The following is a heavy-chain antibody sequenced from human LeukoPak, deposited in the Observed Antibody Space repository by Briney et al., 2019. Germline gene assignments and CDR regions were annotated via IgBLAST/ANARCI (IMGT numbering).Heavy chain of an antibody. CDR1: GASISGSY. CDR2: VDTSGNT. J-gene: IGHJ4*02. CDR3: ARGGAAPGIFDY. D-gene: IGHD6-13*01. Sequence: SETLSLTCTVSGASISGSYWSWLRQPAGKGLEWIGRVDTSGNTNYNPPLKSRVTMSVDTSKNQFSLNLSSLTAADTAVYFCARGGAAPGIFDYWGRGTLAPVSS. V-gene: IGHV4-4*07.